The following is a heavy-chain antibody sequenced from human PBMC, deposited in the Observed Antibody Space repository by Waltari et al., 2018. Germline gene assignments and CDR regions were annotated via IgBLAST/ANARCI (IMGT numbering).Heavy chain of an antibody. J-gene: IGHJ6*03. CDR1: GGSFSGYY. CDR2: IYYGGGT. CDR3: VRARFGEFLYYMDV. Sequence: QVQLQQWGAGLLKPSETLSLTCAVYGGSFSGYYWSWIRQPPGKGLEWIGSIYYGGGTYYNPSLKSRVTISVDTSKNQFSLKLSSVTAADTAVYYCVRARFGEFLYYMDVWGKGTTVTISS. D-gene: IGHD3-10*01. V-gene: IGHV4-34*01.